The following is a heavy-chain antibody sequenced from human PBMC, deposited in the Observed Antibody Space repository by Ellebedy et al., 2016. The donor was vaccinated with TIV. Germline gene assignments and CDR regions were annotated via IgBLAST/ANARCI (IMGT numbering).Heavy chain of an antibody. CDR3: ATQNGYSSGWGEL. Sequence: ASVKVSXXVSGYTLTELSMHWVRQAPRKGLEWMGGFDPEDGETIYAQKFQGRVTMTEDTSTDTAYMELSSLRSEDTAVYYCATQNGYSSGWGELWGQGTLVTVSS. J-gene: IGHJ4*02. CDR1: GYTLTELS. CDR2: FDPEDGET. V-gene: IGHV1-24*01. D-gene: IGHD6-19*01.